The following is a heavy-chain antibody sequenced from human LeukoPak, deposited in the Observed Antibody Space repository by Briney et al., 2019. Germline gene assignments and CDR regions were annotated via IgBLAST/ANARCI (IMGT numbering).Heavy chain of an antibody. V-gene: IGHV3-30*02. D-gene: IGHD3-16*01. Sequence: PGGSLRLSCASSGFTFMNFGLHWLRQTPGKGLEWVAFIRYDGSLKDYADSVKGRFTIARDNSKNTVSLQMNSLRPEDAAVYYFAKDAFALQDKCYFDSWGPGTLVTVSS. J-gene: IGHJ4*02. CDR1: GFTFMNFG. CDR2: IRYDGSLK. CDR3: AKDAFALQDKCYFDS.